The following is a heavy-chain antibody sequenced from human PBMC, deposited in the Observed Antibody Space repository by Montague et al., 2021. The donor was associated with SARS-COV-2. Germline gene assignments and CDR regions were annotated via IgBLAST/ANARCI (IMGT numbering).Heavy chain of an antibody. V-gene: IGHV4-61*02. Sequence: TLSLTCTVSGGSISSGSYYWSWIRQPAGKGLEWIGRIYNSGSTNYNPSLKSRVTISVDTSKNQFSLKLSSVTAADTAVYYCARDVLLWFGELSFLDVWGKGTTVTVSS. CDR1: GGSISSGSYY. J-gene: IGHJ6*04. CDR3: ARDVLLWFGELSFLDV. D-gene: IGHD3-10*01. CDR2: IYNSGST.